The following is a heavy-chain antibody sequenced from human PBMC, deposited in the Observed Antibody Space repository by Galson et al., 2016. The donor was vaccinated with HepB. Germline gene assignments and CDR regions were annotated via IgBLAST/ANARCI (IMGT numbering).Heavy chain of an antibody. D-gene: IGHD4-11*01. CDR3: AATTVGSGGTRRFDH. Sequence: RLFCAASGFTFTNYWMNWVRQTPGKGLEWVANVSPNGGEEYYVDSVKGRFTISRDNAGTSLFLQMDSLRVDDTAVYYCAATTVGSGGTRRFDHWGHGILVTVSS. CDR1: GFTFTNYW. J-gene: IGHJ4*01. CDR2: VSPNGGEE. V-gene: IGHV3-7*02.